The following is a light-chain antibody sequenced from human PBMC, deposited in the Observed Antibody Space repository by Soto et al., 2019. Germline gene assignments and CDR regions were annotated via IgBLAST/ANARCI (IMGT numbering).Light chain of an antibody. J-gene: IGLJ1*01. CDR3: SSYASSSTIYV. V-gene: IGLV2-14*01. CDR2: DVT. Sequence: QSALTQPASVSGSPGQSITISCTGTSSDIGVYNYVSWYQQRPGKAPKLMIYDVTNRPSGVSNRFSGSKSGSTASLTISGLQAEDEADYYCSSYASSSTIYVFGTGTKLTVL. CDR1: SSDIGVYNY.